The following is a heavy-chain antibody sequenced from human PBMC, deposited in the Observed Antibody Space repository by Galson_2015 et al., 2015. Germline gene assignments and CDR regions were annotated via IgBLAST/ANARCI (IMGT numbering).Heavy chain of an antibody. V-gene: IGHV1-24*01. CDR1: GYTLTELS. Sequence: SCKVSGYTLTELSMHWVRQAPGKGLEWMGGFDPEDGETIYAQKFQGRVTMTEDTSTDTAYMELSSLRSEDTAVYYCATHITMVWGVINNKAFDIWGQGTMVTVSS. J-gene: IGHJ3*02. CDR3: ATHITMVWGVINNKAFDI. CDR2: FDPEDGET. D-gene: IGHD3-10*01.